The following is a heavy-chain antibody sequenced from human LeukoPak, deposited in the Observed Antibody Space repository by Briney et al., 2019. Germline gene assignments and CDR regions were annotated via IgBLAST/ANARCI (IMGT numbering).Heavy chain of an antibody. Sequence: PGGSLRLSCAASGFTFSSCWMSWVRQAPGKGLEWVANIKQDGSEKYYVDSVKGRFTISRDNAKNSLYLQMNSLRAEDTAVYYCARDVRRFDYWGQGTLVTVSS. CDR2: IKQDGSEK. V-gene: IGHV3-7*01. CDR3: ARDVRRFDY. D-gene: IGHD4-17*01. CDR1: GFTFSSCW. J-gene: IGHJ4*02.